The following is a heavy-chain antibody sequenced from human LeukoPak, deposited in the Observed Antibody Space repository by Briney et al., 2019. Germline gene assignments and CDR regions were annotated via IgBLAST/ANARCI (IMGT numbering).Heavy chain of an antibody. D-gene: IGHD6-25*01. Sequence: PARSLRLSCAASGFTFSSYGMHWVRQAPGKGLEWVAVVWYDGSDKYYADSVKGRFTISRDNSKNTLYLQMNSLRVEDTAVYYCARYTAAAALDYWGQGTLVTVSS. V-gene: IGHV3-33*01. CDR3: ARYTAAAALDY. CDR2: VWYDGSDK. CDR1: GFTFSSYG. J-gene: IGHJ4*02.